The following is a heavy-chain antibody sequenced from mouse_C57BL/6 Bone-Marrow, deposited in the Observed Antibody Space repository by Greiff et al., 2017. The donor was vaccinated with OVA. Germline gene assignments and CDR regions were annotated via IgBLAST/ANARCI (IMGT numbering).Heavy chain of an antibody. D-gene: IGHD4-1*01. J-gene: IGHJ3*01. CDR3: ARPLNWDWFAY. CDR1: GFTFSSYG. Sequence: EVQLVESGGDLVKPGGSLKLSCAASGFTFSSYGMSWVRQTPDKRLEWVATISSGGSYTYYPDSVKGRFTISRDNAKNTLYLQMSSLKSEDTAMSYCARPLNWDWFAYWGQGTLVTVSA. CDR2: ISSGGSYT. V-gene: IGHV5-6*01.